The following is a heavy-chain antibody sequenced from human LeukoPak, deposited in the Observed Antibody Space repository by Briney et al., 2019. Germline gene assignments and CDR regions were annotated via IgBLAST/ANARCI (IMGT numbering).Heavy chain of an antibody. V-gene: IGHV4-38-2*01. D-gene: IGHD3-22*01. CDR1: GDSISSGYY. Sequence: SETLSLTCAVSGDSISSGYYWGWIRQPPGKGLEWIGSIYYSGSTYYNPSLKSRVTISVDTSKNQFSLKLSSVTAADTAVYYCARDSSGYYRIDYWGQGTLVTVSS. CDR2: IYYSGST. J-gene: IGHJ4*02. CDR3: ARDSSGYYRIDY.